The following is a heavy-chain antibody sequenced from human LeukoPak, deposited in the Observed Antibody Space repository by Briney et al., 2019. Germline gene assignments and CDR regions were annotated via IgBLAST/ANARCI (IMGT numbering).Heavy chain of an antibody. CDR2: IYYSGST. D-gene: IGHD3-10*01. Sequence: PSETLSLTCTVSGGSISSGGYYWSWIRQHPGKGLEWIGYIYYSGSTYYNPSLKSRVTISVDTSKNQFSLKLSSVTAADTAVYYCARMGKGSFSYYYYMDVWGKGTTVTVSS. J-gene: IGHJ6*03. CDR3: ARMGKGSFSYYYYMDV. CDR1: GGSISSGGYY. V-gene: IGHV4-31*03.